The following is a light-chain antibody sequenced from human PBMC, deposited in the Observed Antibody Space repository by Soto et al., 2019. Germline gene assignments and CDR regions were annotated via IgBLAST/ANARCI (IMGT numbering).Light chain of an antibody. J-gene: IGLJ1*01. Sequence: QSVLTQPPSVSGAPGQRVTISCTGSSSNIGAGYDVHWYQQLPGTAPKLLIYGNSNRPSGGPDRFSGSKSGTSASLAITGLQAEDEAGYYCQSYDSSMSGYVFGTGTKLTVL. CDR3: QSYDSSMSGYV. CDR2: GNS. CDR1: SSNIGAGYD. V-gene: IGLV1-40*01.